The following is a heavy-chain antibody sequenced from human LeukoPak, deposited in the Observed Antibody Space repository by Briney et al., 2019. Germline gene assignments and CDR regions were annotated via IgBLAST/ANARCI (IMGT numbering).Heavy chain of an antibody. CDR1: GYTFTSYG. CDR3: ARDHPYYYDSSGYSYFDY. CDR2: ISAYNGNT. D-gene: IGHD3-22*01. V-gene: IGHV1-18*01. J-gene: IGHJ4*02. Sequence: ASVKVSCKAPGYTFTSYGISWVRQAPGQGLEWMGWISAYNGNTNYAQKLQGRVTMTTDTSTSTAYMELRSLRSDDTAVYYCARDHPYYYDSSGYSYFDYWGQGTLVTISS.